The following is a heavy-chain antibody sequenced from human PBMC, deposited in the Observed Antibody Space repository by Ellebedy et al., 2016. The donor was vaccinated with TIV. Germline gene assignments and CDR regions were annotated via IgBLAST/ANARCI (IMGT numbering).Heavy chain of an antibody. CDR2: IYYSGST. Sequence: SETLSLTCAVSGGSISSGGYYWSWIRQHPGKGLEWIGYIYYSGSTNYNPSLKSRVTITVDTSKNQFSLKLSSVTAADTAVYYCASCPKGYYYDSSGYYFTQWGQGTLVTVSS. CDR3: ASCPKGYYYDSSGYYFTQ. V-gene: IGHV4-31*11. D-gene: IGHD3-22*01. J-gene: IGHJ4*02. CDR1: GGSISSGGYY.